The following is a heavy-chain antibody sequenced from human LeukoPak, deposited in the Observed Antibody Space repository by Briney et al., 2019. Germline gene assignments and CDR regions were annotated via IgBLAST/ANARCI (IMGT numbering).Heavy chain of an antibody. CDR2: IYYSGST. CDR3: ARVGYDSSGSYKMDY. Sequence: SETLSLTCTVSGGSISSYYWSWLRQPPGKGLEWIGYIYYSGSTNYNPSLKSRVTISVDTSKNQFSLKLSSVTAADTAVYYCARVGYDSSGSYKMDYWGQGTLVTVSS. V-gene: IGHV4-59*01. J-gene: IGHJ4*02. D-gene: IGHD3-22*01. CDR1: GGSISSYY.